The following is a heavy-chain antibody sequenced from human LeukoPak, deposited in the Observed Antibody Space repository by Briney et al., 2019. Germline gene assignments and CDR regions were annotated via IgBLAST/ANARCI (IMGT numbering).Heavy chain of an antibody. CDR1: GFTFSSYW. CDR3: ARAGGYASSWAY. Sequence: QTGGSLRLSCAASGFTFSSYWMSWVRQAQGKGLEWVANIKQDGSEKNYVDSVKGRFTISRDNAKNSLELQMNSLRDEDTAVCYCARAGGYASSWAYWGQGTLVTVSS. CDR2: IKQDGSEK. D-gene: IGHD5-12*01. J-gene: IGHJ4*02. V-gene: IGHV3-7*01.